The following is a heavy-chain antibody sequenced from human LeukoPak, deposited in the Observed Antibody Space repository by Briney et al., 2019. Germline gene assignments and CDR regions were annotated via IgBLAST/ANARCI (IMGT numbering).Heavy chain of an antibody. Sequence: GGSLRLSCAASGFTFSSYAMHWVRQAPGKGLEYVSAISSNGGSTYYANSVKGRFTISRDNSKNTLYLQMGSLRAEDMAVYYCARGGIWDSSGYYLFWGQGTLVTVSS. CDR3: ARGGIWDSSGYYLF. V-gene: IGHV3-64*01. CDR2: ISSNGGST. D-gene: IGHD3-22*01. CDR1: GFTFSSYA. J-gene: IGHJ4*02.